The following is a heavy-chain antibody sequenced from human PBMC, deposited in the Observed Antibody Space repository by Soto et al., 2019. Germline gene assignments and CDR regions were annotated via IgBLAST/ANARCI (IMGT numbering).Heavy chain of an antibody. CDR3: AQEAGWGCSSIVYCPWFAP. Sequence: GGSLRLSCAASGFTVSFSYMTWVRQVPGKGLEWVSIAYSDGRAWYADSVKGRFTISRDNSKNTLDLQMNSLRVEDTALYFCAQEAGWGCSSIVYCPWFAPSGRGTLDTGSS. D-gene: IGHD2-2*01. V-gene: IGHV3-66*02. CDR1: GFTVSFSY. CDR2: AYSDGRA. J-gene: IGHJ5*02.